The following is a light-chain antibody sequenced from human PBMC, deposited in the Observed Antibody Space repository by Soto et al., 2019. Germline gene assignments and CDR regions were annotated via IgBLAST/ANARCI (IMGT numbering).Light chain of an antibody. CDR1: QSVSSY. V-gene: IGKV3-11*01. J-gene: IGKJ5*01. Sequence: EIVLTQSPATLSLSPGERATLSCRASQSVSSYLAWYQQKPGQAPRLLIYEASNRATGIPARFSGSGSGTDFTLTIRRLEPEDFAVYYCQQRSNWPPITFGHETRLEIK. CDR2: EAS. CDR3: QQRSNWPPIT.